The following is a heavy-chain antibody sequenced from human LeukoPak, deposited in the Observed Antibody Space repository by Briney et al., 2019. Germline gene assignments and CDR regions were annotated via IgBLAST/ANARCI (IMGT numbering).Heavy chain of an antibody. D-gene: IGHD4-23*01. Sequence: SVKVSCKASGDTFNSYAYSWVRQAPGQGLEWMGGITPVLGTANYAQKFQGRVTINADQSTSTAYMELSSLRSEDTAVYYCARSLIDYGGSYDAFDIWGQGTMVTISS. J-gene: IGHJ3*02. CDR1: GDTFNSYA. CDR3: ARSLIDYGGSYDAFDI. V-gene: IGHV1-69*10. CDR2: ITPVLGTA.